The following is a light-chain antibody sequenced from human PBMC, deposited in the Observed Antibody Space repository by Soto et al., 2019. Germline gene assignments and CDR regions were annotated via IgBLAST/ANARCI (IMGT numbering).Light chain of an antibody. V-gene: IGLV2-23*02. Sequence: QSVLTQPASVSGSPGQSITISCTGTSSDVGNYKYVSWYQQHPGKAPKLMIYEVSNRPSGVSNRFSGSKSGNTASLTISGLQAEDETDYYCFSYAGSSTSWVFGGGTKVTVL. CDR1: SSDVGNYKY. CDR2: EVS. CDR3: FSYAGSSTSWV. J-gene: IGLJ3*02.